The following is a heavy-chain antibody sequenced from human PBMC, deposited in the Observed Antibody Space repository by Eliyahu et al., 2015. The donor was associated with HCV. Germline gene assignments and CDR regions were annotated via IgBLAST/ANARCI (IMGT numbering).Heavy chain of an antibody. J-gene: IGHJ4*02. CDR3: ARDLSVEIVVVTNFDY. V-gene: IGHV3-48*01. CDR1: GFTFSSYS. CDR2: ISSSSSTI. Sequence: EVQLVESGGGLVQPGGSLRLSCAASGFTFSSYSMNWVRQAPGKGLEWVSYISSSSSTIYYADSVKGRFTISRDNAKNSLYLQMNSLRAEDTAVYYCARDLSVEIVVVTNFDYWGQGTLVTVSS. D-gene: IGHD3-22*01.